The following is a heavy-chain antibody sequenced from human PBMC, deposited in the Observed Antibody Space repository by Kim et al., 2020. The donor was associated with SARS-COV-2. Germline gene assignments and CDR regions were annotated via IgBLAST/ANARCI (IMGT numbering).Heavy chain of an antibody. CDR3: AREPEGGSGPFDY. CDR2: INPNSGAT. J-gene: IGHJ4*02. D-gene: IGHD3-10*01. CDR1: GYTFTGYY. Sequence: ASVKVSCKASGYTFTGYYMHWVRQAPGQGLEWMGRINPNSGATNYAQKFQGRVTMTRDTSISTAYMELSRLRSDDTAVYYCAREPEGGSGPFDYWGQGTLVTVSS. V-gene: IGHV1-2*06.